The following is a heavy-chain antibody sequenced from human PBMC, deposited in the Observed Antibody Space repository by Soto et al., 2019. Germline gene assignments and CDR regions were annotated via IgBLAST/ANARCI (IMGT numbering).Heavy chain of an antibody. V-gene: IGHV4-31*03. D-gene: IGHD3-9*01. CDR1: GASVGSGGDY. J-gene: IGHJ5*02. Sequence: QVQLQESGPGLVKASQTLSLTCTVSGASVGSGGDYWSWIRQVPGKGLEWIGYIKYSGTTHYSPSLKSRVNISFDKSKNQGFLNRRFVTGADTAVYFCARDVRDTGYSYWFDPWGQGILVTVST. CDR2: IKYSGTT. CDR3: ARDVRDTGYSYWFDP.